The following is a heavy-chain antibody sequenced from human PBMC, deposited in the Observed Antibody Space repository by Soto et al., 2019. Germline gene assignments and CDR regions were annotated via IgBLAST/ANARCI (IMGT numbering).Heavy chain of an antibody. V-gene: IGHV3-23*01. J-gene: IGHJ4*02. CDR2: IGASGDIT. CDR1: GFSFTNFA. CDR3: AKDDFADRGDDYFDY. Sequence: GGSLRLSCAASGFSFTNFAMSWVRQAPGKGLEWVAGIGASGDITWYADSVKGRLSISRDNSKNTLCLQLNSLRFEDTAVYYCAKDDFADRGDDYFDYWGPGTLVTVSS. D-gene: IGHD2-21*02.